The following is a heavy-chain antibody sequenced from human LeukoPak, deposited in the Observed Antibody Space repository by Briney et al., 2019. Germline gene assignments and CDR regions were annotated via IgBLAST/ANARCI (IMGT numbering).Heavy chain of an antibody. Sequence: ASVKVSCKASGGTFTSYTIGWVRQAHGQGIEWMGGIIPILGIADYAQRFQGRVTITADKPTSTSYMELSSLRSEDTAVYYCARDRAAAGTWFDFWGQGTLVTVSS. D-gene: IGHD6-13*01. J-gene: IGHJ4*02. CDR1: GGTFTSYT. CDR2: IIPILGIA. CDR3: ARDRAAAGTWFDF. V-gene: IGHV1-69*10.